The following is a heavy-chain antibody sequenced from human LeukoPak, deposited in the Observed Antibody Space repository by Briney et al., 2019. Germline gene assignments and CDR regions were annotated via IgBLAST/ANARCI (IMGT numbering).Heavy chain of an antibody. V-gene: IGHV4-31*03. J-gene: IGHJ4*02. Sequence: PSETLSLTCTVSGGSISSGGYYWSWIRQHPGKGLEWIGYIYYSGSTYYNPSLKSRVTISVDTSKNQFSLKLSSVTAADTAVYYCARVPATVTTYSAFDYWGQGTLVTVSS. CDR3: ARVPATVTTYSAFDY. D-gene: IGHD4-17*01. CDR2: IYYSGST. CDR1: GGSISSGGYY.